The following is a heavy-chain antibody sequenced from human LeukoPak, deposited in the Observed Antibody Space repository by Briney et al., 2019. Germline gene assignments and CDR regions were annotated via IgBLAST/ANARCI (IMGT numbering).Heavy chain of an antibody. CDR1: RFTFSRYW. J-gene: IGHJ4*02. Sequence: GGSLRLSCAASRFTFSRYWMHWVRHAPGKGLVSVSRINSDESSRSYTDSVKGRFTISRDNAKNTQYLQMNSLRAEDTAVYYCARDGNYYDSSGPADYWGQGTLVTVSS. D-gene: IGHD3-22*01. V-gene: IGHV3-74*01. CDR3: ARDGNYYDSSGPADY. CDR2: INSDESSR.